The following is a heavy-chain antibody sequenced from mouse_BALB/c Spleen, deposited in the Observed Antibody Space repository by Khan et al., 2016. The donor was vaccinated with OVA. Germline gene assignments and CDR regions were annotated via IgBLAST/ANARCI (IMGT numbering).Heavy chain of an antibody. CDR3: VRGYYGDPFAY. CDR2: ISDGGSYT. V-gene: IGHV5-4*02. Sequence: EVELVESGGGLVKPGGSLKLSCAASGFTFSDYYMYWVRQTPEKRLEWVATISDGGSYTYYPDSVKGRFTISRDDATNNLYLQMSSLKSDDTAMYYCVRGYYGDPFAYWGQGTLVTVSA. CDR1: GFTFSDYY. J-gene: IGHJ3*01. D-gene: IGHD2-13*01.